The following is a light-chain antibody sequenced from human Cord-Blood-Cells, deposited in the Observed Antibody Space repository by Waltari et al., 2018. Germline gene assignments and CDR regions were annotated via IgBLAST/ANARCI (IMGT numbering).Light chain of an antibody. CDR2: DAS. CDR3: QQYNSYSQT. V-gene: IGKV1-5*01. Sequence: DIQMTQSPSTLSASVGDRVTITCRASRSISSWLAWYQQKPGKAPKLLIYDASSLESGVPSRFSGSGSGTEFTLTISSLQSDDFATYYCQQYNSYSQTFGQGTKVEIK. J-gene: IGKJ1*01. CDR1: RSISSW.